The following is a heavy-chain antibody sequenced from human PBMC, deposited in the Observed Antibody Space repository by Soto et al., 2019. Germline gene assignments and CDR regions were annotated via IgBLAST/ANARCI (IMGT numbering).Heavy chain of an antibody. J-gene: IGHJ1*01. CDR3: AKIRGYDLGSTTFQH. Sequence: GGSLRLSCADSGVSFSTYAMHWVRQAPGKGLEWVAVISGNGSRTYYADSVKGRFTISRDISKNTLYLQMNSLRAEDTAVYYCAKIRGYDLGSTTFQHWGQGTLVTVSS. V-gene: IGHV3-23*01. CDR1: GVSFSTYA. D-gene: IGHD5-12*01. CDR2: ISGNGSRT.